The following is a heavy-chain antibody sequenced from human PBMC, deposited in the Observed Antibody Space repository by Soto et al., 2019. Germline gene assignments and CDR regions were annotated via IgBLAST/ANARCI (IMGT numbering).Heavy chain of an antibody. J-gene: IGHJ4*02. CDR3: ARPGYTSGGGYFDY. Sequence: EVQLVESGGGLVQPGGSLRLSCAASGVTVSSNYMSWVRQAPGKGLEWVSVIYSGGSTYYADSVKGRFTISRDNSKNTLYLQMNILRDEDTAVYYCARPGYTSGGGYFDYWGQGTLVTVSS. V-gene: IGHV3-66*04. CDR2: IYSGGST. CDR1: GVTVSSNY. D-gene: IGHD2-8*02.